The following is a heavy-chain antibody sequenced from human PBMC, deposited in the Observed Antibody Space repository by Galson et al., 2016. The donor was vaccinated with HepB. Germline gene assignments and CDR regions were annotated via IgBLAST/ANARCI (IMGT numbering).Heavy chain of an antibody. CDR1: GGSISSSAYY. CDR2: FYYSGSI. D-gene: IGHD3-9*01. V-gene: IGHV4-39*01. Sequence: SETLSLTCTVSGGSISSSAYYWGWIRQPPGKGLEWIGNFYYSGSIHYNPSLKSRVTVSVDTSKNHFSLNLRSVTAADTAVYYCARHWGDILTGYFSAALTKKYYFDYWGQGTLVTVSS. CDR3: ARHWGDILTGYFSAALTKKYYFDY. J-gene: IGHJ4*02.